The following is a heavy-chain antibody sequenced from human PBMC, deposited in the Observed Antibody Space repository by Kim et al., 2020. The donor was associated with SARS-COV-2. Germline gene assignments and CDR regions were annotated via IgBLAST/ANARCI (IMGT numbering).Heavy chain of an antibody. CDR2: IISSSSYI. D-gene: IGHD3-10*01. V-gene: IGHV3-21*01. J-gene: IGHJ4*02. Sequence: GGSLRLSCAASGFTFSSYSMNWVRQAPGKGLEWVSSIISSSSYIYYADSVKGRFTISRDNAKNSLYLQMNSLRAEDTAVYYCAREWGVCGSGTRYPFDYWGQGTLVTVSS. CDR1: GFTFSSYS. CDR3: AREWGVCGSGTRYPFDY.